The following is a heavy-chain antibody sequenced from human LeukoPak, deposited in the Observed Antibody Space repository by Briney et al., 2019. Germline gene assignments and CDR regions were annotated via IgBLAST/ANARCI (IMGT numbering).Heavy chain of an antibody. V-gene: IGHV5-51*01. CDR1: GYSFTSYW. D-gene: IGHD1-14*01. J-gene: IGHJ4*02. Sequence: GEALNFSCQGSGYSFTSYWIGWGRQPPGKGLGWMGINYPGDSDTRYSPSFQGQATTSADKSISTAYLQWSSLKASETAMYYSARRIRTNGPDYWGQGTLVTVSS. CDR3: ARRIRTNGPDY. CDR2: NYPGDSDT.